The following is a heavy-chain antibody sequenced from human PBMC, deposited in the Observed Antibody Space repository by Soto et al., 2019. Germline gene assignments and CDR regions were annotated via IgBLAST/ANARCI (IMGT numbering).Heavy chain of an antibody. V-gene: IGHV1-18*01. D-gene: IGHD2-15*01. Sequence: QVQLVQSGAEVKKPGASVKVSCKASGYTFTSYGISWVRQAPGQGLEWMGWISAYNGNTNYAQKLQGRVTMTTDTSTSTAYMELRSLRSDDTAVYYCARDPPGHCSGGSCYLYYWGQGTLVTVSS. CDR1: GYTFTSYG. J-gene: IGHJ4*02. CDR2: ISAYNGNT. CDR3: ARDPPGHCSGGSCYLYY.